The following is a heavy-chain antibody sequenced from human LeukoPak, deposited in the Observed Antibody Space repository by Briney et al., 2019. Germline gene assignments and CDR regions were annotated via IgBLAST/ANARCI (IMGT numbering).Heavy chain of an antibody. V-gene: IGHV3-23*01. Sequence: PGGSLRLSCAASGFTFSNYDMSWVRQAPGKGLEWVSAISDSGGSTYYADSVKGRFTISRDNSKNTLHLQMNSLRAEDTAVYYCAKEADILTGYWDYWGQGTLVTVSS. CDR2: ISDSGGST. J-gene: IGHJ4*02. D-gene: IGHD3-9*01. CDR3: AKEADILTGYWDY. CDR1: GFTFSNYD.